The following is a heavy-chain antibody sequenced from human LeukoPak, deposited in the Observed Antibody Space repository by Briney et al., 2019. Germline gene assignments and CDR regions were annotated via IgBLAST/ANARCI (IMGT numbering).Heavy chain of an antibody. CDR3: ARGPRITLVRGGQWYYYMDV. D-gene: IGHD3-10*01. Sequence: ASVKVSCKASGYTFTSYAMHWVRQAPGQRLEWMGWINAGHGNTKYSQEFQGRVTITRDTSASTAYMELSGLRSEDMAVYYCARGPRITLVRGGQWYYYMDVWGKGTTVTISS. CDR2: INAGHGNT. V-gene: IGHV1-3*03. CDR1: GYTFTSYA. J-gene: IGHJ6*03.